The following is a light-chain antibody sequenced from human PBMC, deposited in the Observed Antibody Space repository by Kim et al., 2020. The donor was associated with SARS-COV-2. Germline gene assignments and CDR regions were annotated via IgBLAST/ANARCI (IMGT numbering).Light chain of an antibody. CDR3: QQYKSYPNT. CDR1: QDISNS. V-gene: IGKV1-16*01. Sequence: DIQLTQSPSFLSASLGDRVTITCRASQDISNSLAWFQQKPEIAPKSLIYAASTLQSGVPSRFSGSGSGTEFTLTISSLQPDDFATYYCQQYKSYPNTFGQGTRLEIK. J-gene: IGKJ5*01. CDR2: AAS.